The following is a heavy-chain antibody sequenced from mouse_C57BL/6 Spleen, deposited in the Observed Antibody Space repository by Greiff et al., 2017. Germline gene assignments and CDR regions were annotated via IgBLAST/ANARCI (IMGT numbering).Heavy chain of an antibody. J-gene: IGHJ1*03. CDR1: GYSFTGYY. V-gene: IGHV1-42*01. CDR2: INPSTGGT. CDR3: ALITTVVATDFDV. Sequence: EVKLVESGPELVKPGASVKISCKASGYSFTGYYMNWVKQSPEKSLEWIGEINPSTGGTTYTQKFKAKATLTVDKSSSTAYMQLKSLTSEDSAVYYCALITTVVATDFDVWGTGTTVTVSS. D-gene: IGHD1-1*01.